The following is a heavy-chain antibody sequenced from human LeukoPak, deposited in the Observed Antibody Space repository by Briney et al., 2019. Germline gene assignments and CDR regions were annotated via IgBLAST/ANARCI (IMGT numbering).Heavy chain of an antibody. CDR1: GYTFTGYY. V-gene: IGHV1-2*02. CDR2: INPKSGVT. CDR3: ARGGAVDFYDSSGFYPPFAY. J-gene: IGHJ4*02. Sequence: GASVKVSCKASGYTFTGYYMHWVRRAPGQGLEWMAWINPKSGVTNYAQKFQGSVTMTWDTSISTAYMELSRLRSDDTAVYYCARGGAVDFYDSSGFYPPFAYWGQGTLVTVSS. D-gene: IGHD3-22*01.